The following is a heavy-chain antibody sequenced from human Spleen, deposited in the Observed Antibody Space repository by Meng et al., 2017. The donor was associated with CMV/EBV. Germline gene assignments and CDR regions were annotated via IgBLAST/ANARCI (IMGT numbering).Heavy chain of an antibody. CDR2: IWYDGSNK. D-gene: IGHD3-10*01. Sequence: GESLKISCAASGFTFSSYGMHWVRQAPGKGLEWVAVIWYDGSNKYYADSVKGRFTISRDNSKNTLYLQMNSLRPEDTAIYYCARNPIRGVIISPYYYYYGMDVWGQGTTVTVSS. J-gene: IGHJ6*02. CDR3: ARNPIRGVIISPYYYYYGMDV. CDR1: GFTFSSYG. V-gene: IGHV3-33*01.